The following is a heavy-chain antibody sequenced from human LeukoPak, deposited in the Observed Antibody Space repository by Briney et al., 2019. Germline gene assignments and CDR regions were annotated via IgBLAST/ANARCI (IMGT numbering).Heavy chain of an antibody. CDR3: ARGLYDFWSGYPNWFDP. D-gene: IGHD3-3*01. V-gene: IGHV4-34*01. Sequence: PSETLSLTCAVYGGSFSGYYWSWIRQPPGKGLEWIGEINHSGSTSYNPSLKSRVTISVDTSKNQFSLKLSSVTAADTAVYYCARGLYDFWSGYPNWFDPWGQGTLVTVSS. CDR2: INHSGST. J-gene: IGHJ5*02. CDR1: GGSFSGYY.